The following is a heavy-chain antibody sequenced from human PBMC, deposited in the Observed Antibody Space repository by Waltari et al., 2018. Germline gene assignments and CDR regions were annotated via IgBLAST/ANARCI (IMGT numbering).Heavy chain of an antibody. Sequence: EVQLLESGGGLVQPGGSLRLSCAASGFTFSSYAMGWVRQAPGKGLEWVSVIYSGGSTYYADSVKGRFTISRDNSKNTLYLQMNSLRAEDTAVYYCAKDRGDDYWGQGTLVTVSS. CDR2: IYSGGST. J-gene: IGHJ4*02. V-gene: IGHV3-23*03. CDR1: GFTFSSYA. CDR3: AKDRGDDY.